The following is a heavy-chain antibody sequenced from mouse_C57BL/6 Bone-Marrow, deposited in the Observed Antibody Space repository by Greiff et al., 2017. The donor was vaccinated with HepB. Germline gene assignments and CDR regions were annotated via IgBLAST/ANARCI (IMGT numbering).Heavy chain of an antibody. V-gene: IGHV5-12*01. CDR2: ISNGGGST. CDR3: ARHDWDGAY. J-gene: IGHJ3*01. Sequence: EVKLVESGGGLVQPGGSLKLSCAASGFTFSDYYMYWVRQTPEKRLEWVAYISNGGGSTYYPDTVKGRFTISRDNAKNTLYLQMSRLKSEDTAMYYCARHDWDGAYWGQGTLVTVSA. D-gene: IGHD4-1*01. CDR1: GFTFSDYY.